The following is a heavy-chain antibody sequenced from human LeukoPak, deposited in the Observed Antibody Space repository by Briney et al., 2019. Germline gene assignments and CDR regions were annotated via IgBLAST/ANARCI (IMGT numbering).Heavy chain of an antibody. Sequence: GGSVRLSCEGSGCSYICYAMHWVRQAPGKGLEWVSGISDSGGRSYYADSVKGRFTIARVNSKKKLYLQMNNLRVEDTAVYYCAKGKVNHDGAIDVWGQGTRVFVSS. J-gene: IGHJ3*01. V-gene: IGHV3-23*01. CDR1: GCSYICYA. CDR3: AKGKVNHDGAIDV. CDR2: ISDSGGRS. D-gene: IGHD1-14*01.